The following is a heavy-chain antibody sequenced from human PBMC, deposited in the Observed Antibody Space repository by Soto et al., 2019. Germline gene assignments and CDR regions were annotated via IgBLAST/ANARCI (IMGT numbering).Heavy chain of an antibody. CDR1: GFIFSNAW. D-gene: IGHD2-2*01. CDR3: TTDSYINMPIVFFDY. V-gene: IGHV3-15*07. J-gene: IGHJ4*01. CDR2: IKSKADGGTT. Sequence: PGGSLRLSCAASGFIFSNAWINWVRQAPGKGLEWVGRIKSKADGGTTDFAAPVKGRFAISRDDSKNMMYMEMSSLRTEDTAVYYCTTDSYINMPIVFFDYWGHGTLVTVSS.